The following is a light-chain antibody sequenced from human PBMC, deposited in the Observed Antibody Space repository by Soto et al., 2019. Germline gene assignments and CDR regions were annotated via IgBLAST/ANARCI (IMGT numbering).Light chain of an antibody. J-gene: IGLJ3*02. V-gene: IGLV2-14*01. CDR3: SSYTSSSNRV. CDR2: EVS. Sequence: QSALTQPASVSGAPGQSITISCTGTSSDVGGYNYVSWYQQHPGKAPKLMIYEVSNRPSGVSNRFSGSKSGNTASLTISGRQEEDEAYYYCSSYTSSSNRVFGGGTRLTVL. CDR1: SSDVGGYNY.